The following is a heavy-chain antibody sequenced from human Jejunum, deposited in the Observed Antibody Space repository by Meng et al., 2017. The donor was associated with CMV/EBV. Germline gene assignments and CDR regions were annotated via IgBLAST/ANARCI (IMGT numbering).Heavy chain of an antibody. CDR1: FTFSAYW. CDR2: INNDGFDK. D-gene: IGHD2-21*01. J-gene: IGHJ4*02. Sequence: FTFSAYWMTWVRQAPGKGLEWVARINNDGFDKYNVDSVKGRFTISRDNDRNSLFLQMNSLTVDDTATYFCTRDPAHTLAVAGAPDYWGQGTRVTVSS. CDR3: TRDPAHTLAVAGAPDY. V-gene: IGHV3-7*01.